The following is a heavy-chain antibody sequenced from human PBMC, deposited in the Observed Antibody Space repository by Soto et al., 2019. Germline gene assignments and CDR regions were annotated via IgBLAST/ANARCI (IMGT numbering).Heavy chain of an antibody. J-gene: IGHJ4*02. CDR3: AKDFTDIVATIASGWYSEWDY. D-gene: IGHD5-12*01. CDR2: ISGSGGST. CDR1: GFTFSSYA. Sequence: EVQLLESGGGLVQPGGSLRLSCAASGFTFSSYAMSWVRQAPGKGLEWVSAISGSGGSTYYADSVKGRFTISRDNSKNTLYLQMNSLRAEDTAVYYCAKDFTDIVATIASGWYSEWDYWGQGTLVTVSS. V-gene: IGHV3-23*01.